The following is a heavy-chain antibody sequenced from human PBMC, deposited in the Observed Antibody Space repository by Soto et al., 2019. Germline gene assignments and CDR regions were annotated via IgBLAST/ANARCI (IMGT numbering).Heavy chain of an antibody. V-gene: IGHV1-24*01. CDR2: FDPEDGET. D-gene: IGHD3-16*02. J-gene: IGHJ4*02. CDR1: GYTLIELS. Sequence: ASVKVSCKVSGYTLIELSMHWVRQAPGKGLEWMGGFDPEDGETIYAQKFQGRVTMTEDTSTDTAYMELSSLRSEDTAVYYCATARMITFGGVIVQELMYYFDYWGQGTLVTVSS. CDR3: ATARMITFGGVIVQELMYYFDY.